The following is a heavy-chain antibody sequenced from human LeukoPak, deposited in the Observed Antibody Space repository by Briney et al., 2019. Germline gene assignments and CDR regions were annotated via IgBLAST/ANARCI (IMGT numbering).Heavy chain of an antibody. D-gene: IGHD6-13*01. CDR3: ARDPSGIAASVGY. V-gene: IGHV1-69*04. Sequence: SVKVSCKASGGTFSSYAISWVRQAPGQGLEWMGRIIPILGMANYAQKFQGRVTITADKSTSTAYMELSSLRSEDTAVYYCARDPSGIAASVGYWGQGTLVTVSS. J-gene: IGHJ4*02. CDR2: IIPILGMA. CDR1: GGTFSSYA.